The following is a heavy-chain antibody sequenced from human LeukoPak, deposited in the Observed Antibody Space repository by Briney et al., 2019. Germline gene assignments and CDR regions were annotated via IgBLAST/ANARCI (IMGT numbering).Heavy chain of an antibody. CDR2: ISVDGSAQ. CDR1: GFAFGNYA. V-gene: IGHV3-30*04. Sequence: GGSLRHSCAASGFAFGNYAMNWIRQSPDKGLEWLAAISVDGSAQNYADSVQGRFIISRDNAKNTLYLQMNSLRLEDTAVYYCARDFGYWGQGTLVTVSS. CDR3: ARDFGY. J-gene: IGHJ4*02.